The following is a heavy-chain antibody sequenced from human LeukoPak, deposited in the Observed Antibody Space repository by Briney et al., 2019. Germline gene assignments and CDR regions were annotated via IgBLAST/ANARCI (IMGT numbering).Heavy chain of an antibody. CDR1: GFTFSSYP. CDR2: ISGSGDST. Sequence: GGSLRLSCAASGFTFSSYPMSWVRQAPGKGLEWVSAISGSGDSTYYADSVKGRFTISRDNSKNTLYLQMNSLRAEDTAVYYCAKDHDYDILTGYSFSYWGQGTLVTVSS. V-gene: IGHV3-23*01. J-gene: IGHJ4*02. CDR3: AKDHDYDILTGYSFSY. D-gene: IGHD3-9*01.